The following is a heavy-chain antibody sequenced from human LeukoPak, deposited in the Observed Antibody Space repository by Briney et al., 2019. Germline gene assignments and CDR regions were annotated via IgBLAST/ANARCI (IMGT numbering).Heavy chain of an antibody. CDR1: GGSFSGYY. Sequence: SETLSLTCAVYGGSFSGYYWSWIRQPPGKGLEWIGEINHSGSTNYNPSLKSRVTMSVDTSKNQFSLKLSSVTAADTAVYYCAREGGGYCTKGVCYTLVYWFDPWGQGTLVTVSS. J-gene: IGHJ5*02. D-gene: IGHD2-8*01. V-gene: IGHV4-34*01. CDR3: AREGGGYCTKGVCYTLVYWFDP. CDR2: INHSGST.